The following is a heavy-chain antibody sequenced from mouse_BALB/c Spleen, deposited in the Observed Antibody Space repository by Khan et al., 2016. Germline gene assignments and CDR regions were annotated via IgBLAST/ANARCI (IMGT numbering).Heavy chain of an antibody. Sequence: EVQLQESGPELVKPGASVQMSCRASGYTFISSVMHWVKQKPGQGLEWIGYINPYNDGTKSNEKFKGKATLTSDNSSSTAYMELSSQTSEDSAASYCVGKNYYVSNFYCDFDVWGAGTTVTVSS. CDR2: INPYNDGT. D-gene: IGHD1-1*01. CDR3: VGKNYYVSNFYCDFDV. J-gene: IGHJ1*01. CDR1: GYTFISSV. V-gene: IGHV1S136*01.